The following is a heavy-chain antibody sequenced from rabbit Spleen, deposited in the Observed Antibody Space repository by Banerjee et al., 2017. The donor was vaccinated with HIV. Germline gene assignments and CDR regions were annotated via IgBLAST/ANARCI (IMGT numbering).Heavy chain of an antibody. Sequence: QQQLVESGGGLVKPEGSLTLTCKASGFSFSEKEVMCWVRQAPGKGLEWIGCINTITGKTVYATWTKGRFTISRASSTTVFLQVTSLTAADTATYFCARGDSDHSAGRDLWGPGTLVTVS. CDR3: ARGDSDHSAGRDL. J-gene: IGHJ4*01. CDR2: INTITGKT. CDR1: GFSFSEKEV. D-gene: IGHD7-1*01. V-gene: IGHV1S45*01.